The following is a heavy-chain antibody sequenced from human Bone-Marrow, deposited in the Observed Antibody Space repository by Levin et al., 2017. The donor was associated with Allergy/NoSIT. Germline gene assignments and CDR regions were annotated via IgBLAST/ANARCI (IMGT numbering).Heavy chain of an antibody. D-gene: IGHD6-19*01. J-gene: IGHJ4*02. V-gene: IGHV3-30*18. CDR3: AKLLPWLVLTAPFDY. CDR1: GFTFSNYG. CDR2: ISYDGSDK. Sequence: SCAVSGFTFSNYGMHWVRQAPGKGLEWVALISYDGSDKDYADSVKGRFTISRDSSKNTLYLQMNRLRAEDTAVYYCAKLLPWLVLTAPFDYWGQGTLVTVSS.